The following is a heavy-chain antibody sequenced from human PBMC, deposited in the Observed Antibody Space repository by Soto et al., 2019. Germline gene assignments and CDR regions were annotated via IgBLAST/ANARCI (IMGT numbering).Heavy chain of an antibody. V-gene: IGHV1-69*01. CDR1: GGTFSRHA. D-gene: IGHD3-22*01. Sequence: QVQLVQSGAEVKKPGSSVKVSCKASGGTFSRHAISWVRQAPGQGLEWMGGIIPMFGTPNYAEKFQGRLSITADESTTTVYMQLSSLRSEDTAVYYCARRFDSDSSGHYYAYWGQGTLVTVS. CDR2: IIPMFGTP. CDR3: ARRFDSDSSGHYYAY. J-gene: IGHJ4*02.